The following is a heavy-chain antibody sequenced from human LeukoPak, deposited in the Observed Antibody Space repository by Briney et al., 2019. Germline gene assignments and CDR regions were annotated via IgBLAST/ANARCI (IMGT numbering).Heavy chain of an antibody. Sequence: ASVKVSCKASGYTFTSYGISWVRQAPGQGLEWMGWISAYNGNTNYAQKHRGGVTMTTDTSTSTAYMELRSLRSDDTAVYYCARQVAAAGTGYYYYYMDVWGKGTTVTVSS. D-gene: IGHD6-13*01. CDR1: GYTFTSYG. V-gene: IGHV1-18*01. J-gene: IGHJ6*03. CDR3: ARQVAAAGTGYYYYYMDV. CDR2: ISAYNGNT.